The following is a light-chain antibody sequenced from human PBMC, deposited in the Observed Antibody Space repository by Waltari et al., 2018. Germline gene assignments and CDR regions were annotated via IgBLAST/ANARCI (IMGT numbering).Light chain of an antibody. CDR1: RPNIRNND. CDR2: DNN. V-gene: IGLV1-51*01. J-gene: IGLJ3*02. Sequence: QSVLTQPPSVSAAPGQRVPISCSGGRPNIRNNDLSWYQQFPGTAPKLLITDNNKRPFGIPDRFSGSKSGTSATLGITGLQTGDEADYYCATWDSRLSVVVFGGGTKVTVL. CDR3: ATWDSRLSVVV.